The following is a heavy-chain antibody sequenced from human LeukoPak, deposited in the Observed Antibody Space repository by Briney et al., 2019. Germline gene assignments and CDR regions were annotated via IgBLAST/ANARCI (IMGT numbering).Heavy chain of an antibody. Sequence: GGSLRLSCAASGFTFSSYAMNWVRQAPGKGLEWVSAISGSGDNTYYADSVKGRFTISRDDSKNTLYMEMNSLRAEDTAVYYCAKGGRGSIATRPDYWGQGTLVTVSS. D-gene: IGHD6-6*01. V-gene: IGHV3-23*01. CDR3: AKGGRGSIATRPDY. J-gene: IGHJ4*02. CDR2: ISGSGDNT. CDR1: GFTFSSYA.